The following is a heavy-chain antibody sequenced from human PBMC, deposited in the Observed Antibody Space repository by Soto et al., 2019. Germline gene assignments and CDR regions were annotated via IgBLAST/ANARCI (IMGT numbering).Heavy chain of an antibody. CDR2: IYYSGST. D-gene: IGHD2-2*01. CDR3: ARAVLPATAPFDY. V-gene: IGHV4-59*01. CDR1: GGSISRYY. Sequence: SETLSLICIVSGGSISRYYWSWIRQPPGKGLEWIGYIYYSGSTNYNPSLKSRVTISVDTSKNQFSLKLSSVTAADTAVYYCARAVLPATAPFDYWGQGTLVTVSS. J-gene: IGHJ4*02.